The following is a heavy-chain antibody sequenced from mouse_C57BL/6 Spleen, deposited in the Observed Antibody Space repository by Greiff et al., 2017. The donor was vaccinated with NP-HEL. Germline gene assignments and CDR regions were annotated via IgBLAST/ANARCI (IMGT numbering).Heavy chain of an antibody. CDR3: ARYGTTVRRGGY. Sequence: EVQLQQSGPELVKPGASVKISCKASGYTFTDYYMNWVKQSHGKSLEWIGDINPNNGGTSYNQKFKGKATLTVDKSSSTAYMELRSLTSEDSAVYYCARYGTTVRRGGYWGQGTTLTVSS. D-gene: IGHD1-1*01. CDR2: INPNNGGT. CDR1: GYTFTDYY. J-gene: IGHJ2*01. V-gene: IGHV1-26*01.